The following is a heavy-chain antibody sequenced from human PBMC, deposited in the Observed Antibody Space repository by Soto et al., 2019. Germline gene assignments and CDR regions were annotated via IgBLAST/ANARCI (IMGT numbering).Heavy chain of an antibody. J-gene: IGHJ4*02. V-gene: IGHV3-23*01. D-gene: IGHD2-15*01. CDR3: AKATRGQCIGAHCYAFDF. CDR2: VIGTGIDT. CDR1: GFTFTNYA. Sequence: EVQLLESGGGLVQPGGSLRLSCAASGFTFTNYAMNWVRHSPGTGLEWVAAVIGTGIDTYHEAAVKGRFTISRDNYRNTSYLEMNRLRAEDTAMYHCAKATRGQCIGAHCYAFDFWGQGILVTVS.